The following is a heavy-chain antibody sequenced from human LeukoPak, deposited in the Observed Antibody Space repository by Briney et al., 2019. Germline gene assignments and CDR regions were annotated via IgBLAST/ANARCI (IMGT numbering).Heavy chain of an antibody. J-gene: IGHJ6*03. CDR3: ARAGATGSGSYYYYYYYMDV. V-gene: IGHV1-2*02. D-gene: IGHD3-10*01. CDR1: GYTFTGYY. Sequence: ASVKVSCKASGYTFTGYYMHWVRQAPGQGLEWMGWINPNSGGTNYAQKFQGRVTMTRDTSISTAYMELSRLRSDDTAVYYCARAGATGSGSYYYYYYYMDVWGKGTTVTVSS. CDR2: INPNSGGT.